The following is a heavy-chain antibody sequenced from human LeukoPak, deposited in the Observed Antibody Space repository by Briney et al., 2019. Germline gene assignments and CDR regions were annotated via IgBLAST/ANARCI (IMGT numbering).Heavy chain of an antibody. D-gene: IGHD5-12*01. CDR2: INGDGIST. CDR3: AKGGATAIDY. J-gene: IGHJ4*02. Sequence: PGGSLRLSCAASGFTFSSYWMHWVRQAPGKGLVWVSRINGDGISTSYADSVKGRFTISRDNAKNTLYLQMNSLRADDTAVYYCAKGGATAIDYWGQGTLVTVSS. V-gene: IGHV3-74*01. CDR1: GFTFSSYW.